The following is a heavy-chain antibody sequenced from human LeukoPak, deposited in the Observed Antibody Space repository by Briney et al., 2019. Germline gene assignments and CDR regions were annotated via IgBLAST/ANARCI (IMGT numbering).Heavy chain of an antibody. J-gene: IGHJ4*02. CDR3: ARDYYDSSGYYDY. Sequence: PSETLSLTCTVSGGSFSSGGYYWSWIRQPPGKGLEWIGYVYYSGNTNYNPSLKSRVTISVDTSKNQFSLKLSSVTAADTAVYYCARDYYDSSGYYDYWGQGALVTVSS. CDR2: VYYSGNT. CDR1: GGSFSSGGYY. V-gene: IGHV4-61*08. D-gene: IGHD3-22*01.